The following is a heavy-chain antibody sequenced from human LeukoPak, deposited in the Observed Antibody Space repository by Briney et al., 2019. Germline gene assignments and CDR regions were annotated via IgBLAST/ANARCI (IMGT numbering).Heavy chain of an antibody. CDR1: GFSLSTPKMR. Sequence: SGPTLVNPAQTLTLTCTFSGFSLSTPKMRVSWIRQPPGKALEWLSRIDWDEDKFYSTSLRTRLTISKDTSKNQVVLTMTNMDPVDTATYYCARSTYCGGDCPFDYWGQGTLVTVSS. J-gene: IGHJ4*02. D-gene: IGHD2-21*02. CDR3: ARSTYCGGDCPFDY. V-gene: IGHV2-70*04. CDR2: IDWDEDK.